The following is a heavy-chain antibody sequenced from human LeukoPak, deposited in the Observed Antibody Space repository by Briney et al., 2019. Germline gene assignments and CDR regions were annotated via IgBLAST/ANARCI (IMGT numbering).Heavy chain of an antibody. CDR1: GFTFSSYA. CDR3: ARDRNDILTGYFDY. D-gene: IGHD3-9*01. CDR2: ISYDGSNK. V-gene: IGHV3-30*04. Sequence: GGSLRLSCAASGFTFSSYAMHWVRQAPGKGLEWVAVISYDGSNKYYADSVKGRFTISRDNSKSTLYLQMNSLRAEDTAVYYCARDRNDILTGYFDYWGQGTLVTVSS. J-gene: IGHJ4*02.